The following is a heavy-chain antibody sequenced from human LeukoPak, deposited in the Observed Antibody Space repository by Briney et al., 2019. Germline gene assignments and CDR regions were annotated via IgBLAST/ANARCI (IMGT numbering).Heavy chain of an antibody. CDR2: ISYDGSNK. D-gene: IGHD1-26*01. V-gene: IGHV3-30-3*01. J-gene: IGHJ4*02. Sequence: GGSLRLSCAASGFTFSSYAMHWVRQAPGKGLEWVAVISYDGSNKYYADSVKGRFTISRDNSKNTLYLQMNSLRAEDTAVYYCAKASGSYYKNYYFDYWGQGTLVTVSS. CDR1: GFTFSSYA. CDR3: AKASGSYYKNYYFDY.